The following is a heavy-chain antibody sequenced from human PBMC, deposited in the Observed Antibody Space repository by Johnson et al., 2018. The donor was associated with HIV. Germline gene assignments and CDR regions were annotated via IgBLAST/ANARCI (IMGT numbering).Heavy chain of an antibody. CDR2: INSDGSST. J-gene: IGHJ3*02. CDR1: GFTFSTNW. Sequence: VQLVESGGDLVQPGGSLRLSCVGSGFTFSTNWMHWVRQAPGKGLVWVSRINSDGSSTSYADSVKGRFTISRDNAKNTLYLQMDSLRADDTAIYYCARASQGAYDMWGQGTMVIVSS. CDR3: ARASQGAYDM. V-gene: IGHV3-74*03.